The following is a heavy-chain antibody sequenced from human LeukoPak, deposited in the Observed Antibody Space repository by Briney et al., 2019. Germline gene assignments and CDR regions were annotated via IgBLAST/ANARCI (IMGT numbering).Heavy chain of an antibody. CDR3: TTEGLGIVVVPPAITADY. CDR1: GFTFRSYW. V-gene: IGHV3-15*01. D-gene: IGHD2-2*02. CDR2: IKRKNDGATT. Sequence: KAGGSLRLSCAASGFTFRSYWMHWVRQAPGKGLEWVGRIKRKNDGATTDYAAPVKGRFAISRDDSKNTLFLQMNSLKTEDTAVYYCTTEGLGIVVVPPAITADYWGQGTLVTVSS. J-gene: IGHJ4*02.